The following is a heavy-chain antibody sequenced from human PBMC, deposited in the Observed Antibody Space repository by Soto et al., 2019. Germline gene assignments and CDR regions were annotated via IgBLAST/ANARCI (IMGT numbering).Heavy chain of an antibody. D-gene: IGHD3-3*01. CDR3: ARASNYDFWSGYTPLDAFDI. V-gene: IGHV3-11*01. CDR2: ISSSGSTI. CDR1: GFTFSDYY. J-gene: IGHJ3*02. Sequence: GSLRLSCAASGFTFSDYYMSWIRQAPGKGLEWVSYISSSGSTIYYADSVKGRFTISRDNAKNSLYLQMNSLRAEDTAVYYCARASNYDFWSGYTPLDAFDIWGQGTMVTVSS.